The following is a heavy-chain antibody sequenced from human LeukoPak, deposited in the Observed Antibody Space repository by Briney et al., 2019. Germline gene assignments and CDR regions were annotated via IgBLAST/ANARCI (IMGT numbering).Heavy chain of an antibody. J-gene: IGHJ4*02. D-gene: IGHD3-22*01. CDR2: MSSGSRYI. CDR1: GFSFRTYA. V-gene: IGHV3-21*06. CDR3: ARDRPTGAFRVLVVQ. Sequence: GGSLRLSCTASGFSFRTYAMTWVRQAPGKGLEWISSMSSGSRYIYYADSVRGRFTISRDNTKNSLYLLMNNLRAEDTAIYYCARDRPTGAFRVLVVQWGQGTPVTVSS.